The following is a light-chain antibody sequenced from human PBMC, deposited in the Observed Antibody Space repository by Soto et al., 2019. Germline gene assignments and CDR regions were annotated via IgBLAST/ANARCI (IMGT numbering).Light chain of an antibody. V-gene: IGKV2-28*01. CDR2: MGS. J-gene: IGKJ5*01. Sequence: DLVVTQSPLSLPVTPGEPASISCRSSQSLLHSNGYNYLDWYLQKPGQSPQLLIYMGSNRASGVPDRFSGSGSGTDFTLRISRVEAEYVGVYYCMQALQTRTFGQGTRLEIK. CDR1: QSLLHSNGYNY. CDR3: MQALQTRT.